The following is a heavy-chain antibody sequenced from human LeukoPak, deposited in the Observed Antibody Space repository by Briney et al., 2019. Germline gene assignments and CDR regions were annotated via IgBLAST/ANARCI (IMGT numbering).Heavy chain of an antibody. D-gene: IGHD3-10*01. CDR3: ARVTYNGYQHFDY. V-gene: IGHV4-39*07. CDR2: IHHRGTT. J-gene: IGHJ4*02. CDR1: GGSISTNTYY. Sequence: PSETLSLTCIVSGGSISTNTYYWGWIRLPPGKGLEWIGEIHHRGTTYYNPSLRSRVTISIDTSKNQFSLRLTSVTAADTAVYYCARVTYNGYQHFDYWGQGNLVTVS.